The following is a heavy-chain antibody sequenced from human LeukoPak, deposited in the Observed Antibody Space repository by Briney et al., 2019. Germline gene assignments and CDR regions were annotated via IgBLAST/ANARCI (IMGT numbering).Heavy chain of an antibody. V-gene: IGHV3-23*01. J-gene: IGHJ5*02. CDR3: ARGLTIEHWFDP. D-gene: IGHD3-10*01. CDR1: GFTFSSYG. Sequence: GGSLRLSCAASGFTFSSYGMNWVRQAPGKGLEWVSAIFGSGGSTYYADSVKGRFTISRDNAKNSLYLQMNSLRAEDTAVYYCARGLTIEHWFDPWGQGTLVTVSS. CDR2: IFGSGGST.